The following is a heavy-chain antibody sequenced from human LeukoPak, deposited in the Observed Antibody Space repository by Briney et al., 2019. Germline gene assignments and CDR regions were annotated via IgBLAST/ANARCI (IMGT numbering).Heavy chain of an antibody. J-gene: IGHJ3*02. D-gene: IGHD6-13*01. CDR3: ARDRGIAAASDAFDI. CDR1: GGSISSYY. Sequence: PSETLSLTCTVSGGSISSYYWSWLRQPAGKGLEWIGRIYTSGSTNYNPSLKSRVTMSVDTSKNQFSLKLSSVTAADTAVYYCARDRGIAAASDAFDIWGQGTMVTVSS. CDR2: IYTSGST. V-gene: IGHV4-4*07.